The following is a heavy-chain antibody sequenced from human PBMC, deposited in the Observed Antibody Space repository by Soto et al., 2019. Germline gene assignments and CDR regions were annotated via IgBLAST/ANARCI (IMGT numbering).Heavy chain of an antibody. CDR2: ISAHNGNT. J-gene: IGHJ4*02. CDR3: ARGRYGDY. Sequence: QVHLVQSGAEVKKPGASVKVSCKGSGYIFTTYVITWVRQAPGQGLEWMGWISAHNGNTNYAKKLQGRVTVTRDTSTSTAYMELRNLRSDDTAVYYCARGRYGDYWGQGALVTVSS. D-gene: IGHD1-1*01. CDR1: GYIFTTYV. V-gene: IGHV1-18*01.